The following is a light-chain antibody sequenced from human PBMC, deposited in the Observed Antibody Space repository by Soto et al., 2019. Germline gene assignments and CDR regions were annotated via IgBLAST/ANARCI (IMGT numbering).Light chain of an antibody. CDR1: SSDVGSYNL. J-gene: IGLJ7*01. Sequence: QSVLTQPASVSGSPGQSITISCTGTSSDVGSYNLVSWYQQHPGKAPKLMIYEGSKRLSGVSNRFSGSKSGNTASLTISGLQAEDEADYYCCSYAGSSTHAVFGGGTQLTVL. V-gene: IGLV2-23*01. CDR3: CSYAGSSTHAV. CDR2: EGS.